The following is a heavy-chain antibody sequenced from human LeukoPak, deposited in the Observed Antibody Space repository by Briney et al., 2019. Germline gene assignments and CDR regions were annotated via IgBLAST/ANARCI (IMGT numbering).Heavy chain of an antibody. J-gene: IGHJ4*02. CDR3: ARGELDNWNDAYYFDY. D-gene: IGHD1-1*01. CDR2: INPNSGST. V-gene: IGHV1-2*02. Sequence: ASVKVSCKASGYTFTGYYTHWVRQAPGQGLEWMGWINPNSGSTNYAQKFQGRVTMARDTSISTAYMELSRLRSDDTAVYYCARGELDNWNDAYYFDYWGQGTLVTVSS. CDR1: GYTFTGYY.